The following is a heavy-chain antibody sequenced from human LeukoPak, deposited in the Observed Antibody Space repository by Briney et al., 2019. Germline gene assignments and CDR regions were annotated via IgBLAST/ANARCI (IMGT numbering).Heavy chain of an antibody. CDR1: GFTFSSYA. Sequence: PGGSLRLSCAASGFTFSSYAMSWVRQAPGKGLEWVSAISGSGGSTYYADSVKGRFTISRDNSKNTLYLQMNSLRAEDTAVYYCAKGGDCSSTSCFSNYYYYYYMDVWGKGTTVTVSS. CDR3: AKGGDCSSTSCFSNYYYYYYMDV. J-gene: IGHJ6*03. D-gene: IGHD2-2*01. V-gene: IGHV3-23*01. CDR2: ISGSGGST.